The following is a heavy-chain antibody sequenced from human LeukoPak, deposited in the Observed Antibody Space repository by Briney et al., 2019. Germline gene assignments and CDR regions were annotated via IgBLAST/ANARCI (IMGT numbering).Heavy chain of an antibody. CDR1: GFTFSDYS. CDR3: VRVGGAFDL. D-gene: IGHD3-16*01. CDR2: ISSSSSTI. J-gene: IGHJ3*01. V-gene: IGHV3-48*01. Sequence: PGGSLRLSCAASGFTFSDYSMNWVRQAPGKGLEWISYISSSSSTIYYADSVKGRFTISRDNAKKSLYMQMNSLRAEDRAVYYCVRVGGAFDLWGQGTRVSVSS.